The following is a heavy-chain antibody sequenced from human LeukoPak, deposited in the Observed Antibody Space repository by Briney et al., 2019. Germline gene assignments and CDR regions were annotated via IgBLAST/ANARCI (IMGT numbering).Heavy chain of an antibody. J-gene: IGHJ3*02. Sequence: GGSLRLSCAASGFTFSRYWMDWVRQAPGKGLVSVSRINPDGSTTFYADSVKGRFTISRDNSKNTLYLQMNSLRAEDTAIYYCAKGFTGHADNDAFDIWGQGTMVIVSS. V-gene: IGHV3-74*01. CDR2: INPDGSTT. CDR3: AKGFTGHADNDAFDI. D-gene: IGHD2-8*02. CDR1: GFTFSRYW.